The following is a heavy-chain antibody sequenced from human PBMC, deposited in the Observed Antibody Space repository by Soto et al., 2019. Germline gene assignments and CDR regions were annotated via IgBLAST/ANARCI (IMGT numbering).Heavy chain of an antibody. Sequence: SETLSLTCAVYGGSFSGYYWSWIRQPPGKGLEWIGEINHSGSTNYNPSLKSRVTISVDTSKNQFSLKLSSVTAADTAVYYCARARITMVRGVIITFYGMDVWGQGTTVTVSS. D-gene: IGHD3-10*01. J-gene: IGHJ6*02. CDR1: GGSFSGYY. CDR3: ARARITMVRGVIITFYGMDV. V-gene: IGHV4-34*01. CDR2: INHSGST.